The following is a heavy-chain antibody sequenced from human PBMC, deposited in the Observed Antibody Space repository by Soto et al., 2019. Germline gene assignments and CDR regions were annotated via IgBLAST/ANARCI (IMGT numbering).Heavy chain of an antibody. CDR2: ISAYNGNT. Sequence: GASVKVSCKASGYTFTSPGISWVRQAPGQGLERMGWISAYNGNTNYAQKLQGIVTMTTDTSTSTAYMELRSLRSDDTAVYYCARDRGARVYYDFWSGPADYGMDVWGQGTTVTVSS. V-gene: IGHV1-18*01. CDR1: GYTFTSPG. D-gene: IGHD3-3*01. CDR3: ARDRGARVYYDFWSGPADYGMDV. J-gene: IGHJ6*02.